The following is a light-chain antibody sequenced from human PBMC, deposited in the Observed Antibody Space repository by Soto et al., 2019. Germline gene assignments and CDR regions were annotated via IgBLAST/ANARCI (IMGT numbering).Light chain of an antibody. CDR2: DAS. Sequence: EIVLTQSPATLSLSPGERATLSCRASQSVSSYLAWYQQKPGQAPRLLIYDASNRATGIPARFSGSGSGTDFTLTISSLEPEDFAVYCCQQRSTFGQGTTVEIK. V-gene: IGKV3-11*01. J-gene: IGKJ1*01. CDR1: QSVSSY. CDR3: QQRST.